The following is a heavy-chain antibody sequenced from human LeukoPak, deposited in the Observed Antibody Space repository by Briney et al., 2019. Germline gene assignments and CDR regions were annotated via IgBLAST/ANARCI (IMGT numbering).Heavy chain of an antibody. CDR2: IYYSGST. D-gene: IGHD6-19*01. CDR1: GGSISSSSYY. J-gene: IGHJ3*02. CDR3: AINESSRWYPLVAFDI. V-gene: IGHV4-39*01. Sequence: SETLSLTCTVSGGSISSSSYYWGWIRQPPGKGLEWIGSIYYSGSTYYNPSLKSRVTISVDTSKNQFSLKLSSVTAADTAVYYCAINESSRWYPLVAFDIWGQGTMVTVSS.